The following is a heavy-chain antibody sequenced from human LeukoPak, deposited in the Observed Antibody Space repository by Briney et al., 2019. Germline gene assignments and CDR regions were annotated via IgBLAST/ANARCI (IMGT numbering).Heavy chain of an antibody. J-gene: IGHJ4*02. Sequence: GRSLTLSCAASRFTFNIYCMHWIRHAPGKGLVWVSRISTDGRSTNYADSVKGRFTASRDNAKNALSLQVNSLRVEDTAVYYCVRGMGDWGQGTLVTVSS. CDR2: ISTDGRST. V-gene: IGHV3-74*01. D-gene: IGHD1-26*01. CDR3: VRGMGD. CDR1: RFTFNIYC.